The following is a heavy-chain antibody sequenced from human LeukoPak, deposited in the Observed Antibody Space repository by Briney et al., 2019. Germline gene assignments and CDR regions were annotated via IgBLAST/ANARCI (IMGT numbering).Heavy chain of an antibody. Sequence: PSETLSLTCTVSGGSISSSSYYWGWIRQPPGKGLEWIGSIYYSGSTYYNPSLKSRVTISVDTSKNQFSLKLSSVTAADTAVYYCARQGGFHGYYYGSGNGRYYMDVWGKGTTVTISS. CDR3: ARQGGFHGYYYGSGNGRYYMDV. CDR1: GGSISSSSYY. D-gene: IGHD3-10*01. CDR2: IYYSGST. V-gene: IGHV4-39*07. J-gene: IGHJ6*03.